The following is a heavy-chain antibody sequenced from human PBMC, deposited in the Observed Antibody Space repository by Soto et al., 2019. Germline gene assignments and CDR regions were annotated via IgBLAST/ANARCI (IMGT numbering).Heavy chain of an antibody. Sequence: GASVKVSCKASGYTFTSYGISWVRQAPGQGLEWMGWISAYNGNTNYAQKLQGRVTMTTDTSTSTAYMELRSLRSDDTAVYYCARVAFFYYFCRGHVFDFWARGTSDPGSS. J-gene: IGHJ5*01. CDR1: GYTFTSYG. V-gene: IGHV1-18*01. CDR3: ARVAFFYYFCRGHVFDF. CDR2: ISAYNGNT. D-gene: IGHD3-3*01.